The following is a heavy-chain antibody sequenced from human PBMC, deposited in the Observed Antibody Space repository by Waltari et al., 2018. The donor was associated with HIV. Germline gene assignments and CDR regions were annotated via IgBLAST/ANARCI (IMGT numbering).Heavy chain of an antibody. CDR2: INNDGTT. V-gene: IGHV3-53*02. D-gene: IGHD3-3*01. J-gene: IGHJ4*02. CDR3: ARANYDFRYYLRY. Sequence: EVQVVETGGGLIQPGGSLRLSCAASGFTVSSSYMSWVRQAPGKGLEWVSIINNDGTTYYTDSVKGRFTISRDNSKNTLYLQMNSLRAEDTALYYCARANYDFRYYLRYWGQGTLLTVSS. CDR1: GFTVSSSY.